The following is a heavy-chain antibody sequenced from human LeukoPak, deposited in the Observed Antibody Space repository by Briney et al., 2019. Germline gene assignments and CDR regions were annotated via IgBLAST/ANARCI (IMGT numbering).Heavy chain of an antibody. D-gene: IGHD2-15*01. CDR1: GDSISSYY. CDR3: ARGLGYCSGGSCLAFDY. V-gene: IGHV4-4*07. CDR2: IYTSGST. Sequence: PSETPSLTCTVSGDSISSYYGSWIRQPAGKGLEWIGRIYTSGSTTYNPSLKSRVTMSVDTSKNQFSLKLSSVTAADTAVYYCARGLGYCSGGSCLAFDYWGQGTLVTVSS. J-gene: IGHJ4*02.